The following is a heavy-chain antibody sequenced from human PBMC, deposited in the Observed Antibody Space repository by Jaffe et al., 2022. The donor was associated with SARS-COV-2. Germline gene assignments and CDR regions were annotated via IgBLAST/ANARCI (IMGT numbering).Heavy chain of an antibody. J-gene: IGHJ4*02. Sequence: EVQLVESGGGLVQPGGSLRLSCAASGFTFSSYWMSWVRQAPGKGLEWVANIKQDGSEKYYVDSVKGRFTISRDNAKNSLYLQMNSLRAEDTAVYYCARDHARRYFDWLPFDYWGQGTLVTVSS. V-gene: IGHV3-7*03. CDR2: IKQDGSEK. D-gene: IGHD3-9*01. CDR3: ARDHARRYFDWLPFDY. CDR1: GFTFSSYW.